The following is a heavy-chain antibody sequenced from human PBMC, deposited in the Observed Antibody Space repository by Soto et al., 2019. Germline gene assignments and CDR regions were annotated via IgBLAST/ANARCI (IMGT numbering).Heavy chain of an antibody. J-gene: IGHJ6*02. D-gene: IGHD6-13*01. CDR2: IYSGGRT. Sequence: SLRLSCAASGFTVSSNYMSWVRQAPGKGLEWGSGIYSGGRTSYADSVNGRSTIPRDHSKNTLYLQMNSLRAEDMAVYYSARDRVFNCSSWYRNYYHPSGMDVWGQGTTVTVSS. CDR1: GFTVSSNY. V-gene: IGHV3-53*01. CDR3: ARDRVFNCSSWYRNYYHPSGMDV.